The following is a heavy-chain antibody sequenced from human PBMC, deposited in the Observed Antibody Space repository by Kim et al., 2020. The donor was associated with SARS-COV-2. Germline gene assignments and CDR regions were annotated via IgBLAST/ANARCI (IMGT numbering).Heavy chain of an antibody. Sequence: ASVKVSCKASGYTFTSYAMHWVRQAPGQRLEWMGWINAGNGNTKYSQKFQGRVTITRDTSASTAYMELSSLRSEDTAVYYCARVWHSSGWRGFDYWGQGTLVTVSS. CDR2: INAGNGNT. CDR1: GYTFTSYA. CDR3: ARVWHSSGWRGFDY. V-gene: IGHV1-3*01. J-gene: IGHJ4*02. D-gene: IGHD6-19*01.